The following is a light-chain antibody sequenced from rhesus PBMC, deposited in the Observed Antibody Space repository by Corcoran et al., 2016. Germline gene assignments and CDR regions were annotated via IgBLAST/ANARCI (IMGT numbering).Light chain of an antibody. Sequence: DIQMTQSPSALSASVGDTVTITCRASQSIDSWLAWYPQKPGRAPKLLIYKASTLQSGVTSRLSGSGAGTDFTLTISSRQPEDVATYYCQHYSSSPRTFGQGTKVDI. CDR2: KAS. CDR1: QSIDSW. CDR3: QHYSSSPRT. J-gene: IGKJ1*01. V-gene: IGKV1-22*01.